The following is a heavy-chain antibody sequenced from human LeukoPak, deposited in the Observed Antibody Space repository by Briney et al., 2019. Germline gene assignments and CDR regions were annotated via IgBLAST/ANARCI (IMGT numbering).Heavy chain of an antibody. D-gene: IGHD4/OR15-4a*01. J-gene: IGHJ3*02. CDR2: ISGSGGST. CDR3: AKGHPLGADAFDI. V-gene: IGHV3-23*01. CDR1: GFTFSNAW. Sequence: GGSLRPSCAASGFTFSNAWMSWVCQAPGKGLEWVSAISGSGGSTYYADSVKGRFTISRDNSKNTLYLQMNSLRAEDTAVYYCAKGHPLGADAFDIWGQGTMVTVSS.